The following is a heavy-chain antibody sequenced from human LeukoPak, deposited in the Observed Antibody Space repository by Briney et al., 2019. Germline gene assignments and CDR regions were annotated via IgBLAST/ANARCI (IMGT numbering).Heavy chain of an antibody. V-gene: IGHV4-39*01. Sequence: SDTLSLTCTVSGGSTSSIFYNWGWIRRPPGKGLEWIGTIYYSGSTYYSPSLKSRVTISVEASKSQFSLKLISVTAADTAVYYCARHSATPGIKHWFDPWGQGTLVTVSS. J-gene: IGHJ5*02. CDR2: IYYSGST. CDR1: GGSTSSIFYN. D-gene: IGHD6-13*01. CDR3: ARHSATPGIKHWFDP.